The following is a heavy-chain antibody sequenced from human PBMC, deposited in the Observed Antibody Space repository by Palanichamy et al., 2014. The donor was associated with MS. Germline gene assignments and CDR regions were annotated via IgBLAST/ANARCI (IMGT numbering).Heavy chain of an antibody. CDR3: GKDSGGPVYVTDLEY. V-gene: IGHV3-23*01. CDR2: ISGSGGAT. J-gene: IGHJ4*02. CDR1: GFTFSNYA. D-gene: IGHD1-26*01. Sequence: EVRLLDSGGGLVQPGGSLRLSCAASGFTFSNYAMSWVRQAPGKGLEWVAAISGSGGATFYADSVKGRFTVSRDNSKNLLYVEMNSLRAEDTAIYYCGKDSGGPVYVTDLEYWGQGTLVTVSS.